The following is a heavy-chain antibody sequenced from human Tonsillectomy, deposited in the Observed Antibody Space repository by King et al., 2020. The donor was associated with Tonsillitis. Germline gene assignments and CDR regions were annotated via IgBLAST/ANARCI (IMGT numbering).Heavy chain of an antibody. Sequence: VQLVESGGGVVQPGRSLRLSCAASGFTFSSYGMHWVRQAPGKGLEWVAVISYDGSNKYYADSVKGRFTISRDNSKNTLYLQMNSLRAEDTAVYYCAKEWIRNFIVGSHFDYWGQGTLVTVSS. D-gene: IGHD1-26*01. V-gene: IGHV3-30*18. J-gene: IGHJ4*02. CDR1: GFTFSSYG. CDR2: ISYDGSNK. CDR3: AKEWIRNFIVGSHFDY.